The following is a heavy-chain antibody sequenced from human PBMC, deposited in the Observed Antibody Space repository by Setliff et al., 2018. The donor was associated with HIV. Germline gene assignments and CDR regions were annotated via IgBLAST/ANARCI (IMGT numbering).Heavy chain of an antibody. J-gene: IGHJ2*01. CDR3: ARGHHFYWYFDL. V-gene: IGHV1-18*01. CDR1: GYSFTTYG. CDR2: ISVYNGQT. Sequence: ASVKVSCKASGYSFTTYGTSWVRQAPGQGLEWVGWISVYNGQTLYAQKVQDRITVTMDIPKDTAYMELRGLTPDDTAVYYCARGHHFYWYFDLWGPGTLVTVS.